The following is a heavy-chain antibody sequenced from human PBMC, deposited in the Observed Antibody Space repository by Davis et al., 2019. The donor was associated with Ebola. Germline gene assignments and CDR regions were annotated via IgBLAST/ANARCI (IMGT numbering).Heavy chain of an antibody. V-gene: IGHV4-4*02. J-gene: IGHJ6*04. CDR3: ARGTDGMDV. CDR1: GDSISSSNW. Sequence: MPSETLSLTCAVSGDSISSSNWWSWVRQPPGKGLEWIGEIYHSGSTNYTSLKSRVTISVDKSKNQFSLKLSFVTAADTAVYYCARGTDGMDVWGKGTTVTVST. CDR2: IYHSGST.